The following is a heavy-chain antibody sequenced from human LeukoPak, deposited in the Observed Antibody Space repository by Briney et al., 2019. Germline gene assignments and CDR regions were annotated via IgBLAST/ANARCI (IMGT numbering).Heavy chain of an antibody. CDR3: AREGRDKYDSSGYFPDY. D-gene: IGHD3-22*01. V-gene: IGHV4-39*07. J-gene: IGHJ4*02. CDR2: FYYSGST. CDR1: GGSISSSSYYY. Sequence: SETLSLTCTVSGGSISSSSYYYWGWVRQPPGKGLEWIGSFYYSGSTHCNPSLKSRVTISVDTSKNQFSLKLSFVTATDTAVYYCAREGRDKYDSSGYFPDYWGQGTLVTVSS.